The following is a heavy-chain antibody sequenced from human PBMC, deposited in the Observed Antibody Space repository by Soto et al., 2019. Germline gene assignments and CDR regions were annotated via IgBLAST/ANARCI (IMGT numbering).Heavy chain of an antibody. Sequence: ASVKVSCKASGGTFSSYAISWVRQAPGQGLEWMGGIIPIFGTANYAQKFQGRVTITADESTSTAYMELSSLRSEDTAVYYCVLETRAAMGTKFYFWGQGSLVPVSS. J-gene: IGHJ4*02. V-gene: IGHV1-69*13. CDR2: IIPIFGTA. D-gene: IGHD7-27*01. CDR1: GGTFSSYA. CDR3: VLETRAAMGTKFYF.